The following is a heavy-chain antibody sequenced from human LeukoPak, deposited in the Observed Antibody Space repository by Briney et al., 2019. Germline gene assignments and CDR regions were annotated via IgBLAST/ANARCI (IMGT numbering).Heavy chain of an antibody. Sequence: SETLPLTCTVSGGSISSYYWSWIRQPPGKGLEWIGYIYYSGSTNYNPSLKSRVTISVDTSKNQFSLKLSSVTAADTAVYYCARFHSSSIAKYYFDYWGQGTLVTVSS. CDR2: IYYSGST. CDR1: GGSISSYY. D-gene: IGHD6-13*01. V-gene: IGHV4-59*08. CDR3: ARFHSSSIAKYYFDY. J-gene: IGHJ4*02.